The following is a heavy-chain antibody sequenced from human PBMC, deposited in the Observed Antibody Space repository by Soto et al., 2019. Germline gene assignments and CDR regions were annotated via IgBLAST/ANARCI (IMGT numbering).Heavy chain of an antibody. CDR3: ARSRVCCGGSCYSEIDNWFDP. CDR1: GGSISSYY. J-gene: IGHJ5*02. Sequence: SETLSLTCTVSGGSISSYYWNWIRQPPGKGLEWIGYIYFTGSTNYNPSLKSRVTISVDTSKNQFSLKLSSVTAADTAVYYCARSRVCCGGSCYSEIDNWFDPWGQGTLVTVSS. D-gene: IGHD2-15*01. CDR2: IYFTGST. V-gene: IGHV4-59*01.